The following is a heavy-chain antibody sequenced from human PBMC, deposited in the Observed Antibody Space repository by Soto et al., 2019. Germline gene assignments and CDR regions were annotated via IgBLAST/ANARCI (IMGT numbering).Heavy chain of an antibody. CDR3: ARDPTGYCISTSCHMDGMDV. CDR1: GYTFTSYY. V-gene: IGHV1-46*01. Sequence: ASVKVSCKASGYTFTSYYMHWVRQAPGQGLEWMGIINPSGGSTSYAQKFQGRVTMTRDTSTSTVYMELSSLRSEDTAVYYCARDPTGYCISTSCHMDGMDVWGQGTTVTVSS. J-gene: IGHJ6*02. D-gene: IGHD2-2*02. CDR2: INPSGGST.